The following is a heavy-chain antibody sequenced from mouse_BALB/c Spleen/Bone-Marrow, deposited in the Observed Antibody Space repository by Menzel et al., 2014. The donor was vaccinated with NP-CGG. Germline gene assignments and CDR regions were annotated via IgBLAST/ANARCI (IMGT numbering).Heavy chain of an antibody. V-gene: IGHV3-6*02. CDR3: AKLLYWYFDV. CDR2: ISYDGSN. Sequence: EVKLMESGPGLVKPSQSLSLTCSVTGYSITSGYYWNWIRQFPGNKLEWMGYISYDGSNKYNPPLKNRISITRDTSKNQFFLKLNSVTTEDTTTYYCAKLLYWYFDVWGAGTTVTVSS. CDR1: GYSITSGYY. J-gene: IGHJ1*01.